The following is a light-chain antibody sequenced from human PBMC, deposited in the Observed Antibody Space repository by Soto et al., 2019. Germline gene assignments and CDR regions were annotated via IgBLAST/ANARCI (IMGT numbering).Light chain of an antibody. CDR2: DVA. CDR3: QHYYKWPPAWT. CDR1: QSVDSS. Sequence: DIVMTQSPDILSVSPGQRVILSCTTSQSVDSSLAWYQQLPGQAPRLIIYDVAIRATGIPDRFSGSGSGTEFTLTISSLQSEDIAIYYCQHYYKWPPAWTFGQGTKVEIK. V-gene: IGKV3D-15*01. J-gene: IGKJ1*01.